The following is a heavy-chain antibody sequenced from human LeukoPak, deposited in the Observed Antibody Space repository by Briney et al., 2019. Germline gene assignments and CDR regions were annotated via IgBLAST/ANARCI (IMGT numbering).Heavy chain of an antibody. CDR2: LSRGGSTT. D-gene: IGHD6-25*01. J-gene: IGHJ4*02. Sequence: GGSLRLSGTGSVFNFNVFAMNWVRQAAGQGLEWVSGLSRGGSTTNYADSVKGLFTISRDKSKNLVFLQMNSLRPEDTAIYYCAKEQRIRHRAEGVCMEGYYFHYWDQGTLVTVSS. V-gene: IGHV3-23*01. CDR1: VFNFNVFA. CDR3: AKEQRIRHRAEGVCMEGYYFHY.